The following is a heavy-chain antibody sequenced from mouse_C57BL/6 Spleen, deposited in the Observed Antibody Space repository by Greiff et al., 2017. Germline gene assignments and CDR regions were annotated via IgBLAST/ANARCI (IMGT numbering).Heavy chain of an antibody. CDR2: IDPSDSYT. Sequence: QVQLQQPGAELVMPGASVKLSCKASGYTFTSYWMHWVKQRPGQGLEWIGEIDPSDSYTNYNQKFKGKSTLTVDKSSSTAYMQLSSLTSEDSAVYYCARPYCYGSSHWYFDVWGTGTTVTVSS. J-gene: IGHJ1*03. CDR1: GYTFTSYW. CDR3: ARPYCYGSSHWYFDV. D-gene: IGHD1-1*01. V-gene: IGHV1-69*01.